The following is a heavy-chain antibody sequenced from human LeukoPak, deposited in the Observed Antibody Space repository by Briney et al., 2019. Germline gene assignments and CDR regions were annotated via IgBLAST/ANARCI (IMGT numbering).Heavy chain of an antibody. CDR2: INSDGSST. CDR1: GFTFSSYW. D-gene: IGHD3-22*01. CDR3: AKDQYYYDRSGYPRYFDY. V-gene: IGHV3-74*01. Sequence: GGSLRLSCAASGFTFSSYWMHWVRQAPGKGLVWVSRINSDGSSTSYADSVKGRFTISRDNSKNTLYLQMNSLRAEDTAVYYCAKDQYYYDRSGYPRYFDYWGQGTLVTVSS. J-gene: IGHJ4*02.